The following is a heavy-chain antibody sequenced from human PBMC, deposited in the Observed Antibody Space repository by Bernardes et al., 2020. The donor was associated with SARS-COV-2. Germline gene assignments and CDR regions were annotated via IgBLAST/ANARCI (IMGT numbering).Heavy chain of an antibody. V-gene: IGHV3-7*03. CDR2: IKQDGSVK. J-gene: IGHJ4*02. CDR1: GLTFSRYW. Sequence: GWSLRLSCAASGLTFSRYWMSWVRQAPGKGLEWVANIKQDGSVKYYVDSVKGRFTISRDNAKNSLYLQMNSLRAEDTAVYYCARDPIAVRPTFDYWGRGALVTVSS. CDR3: ARDPIAVRPTFDY. D-gene: IGHD6-6*01.